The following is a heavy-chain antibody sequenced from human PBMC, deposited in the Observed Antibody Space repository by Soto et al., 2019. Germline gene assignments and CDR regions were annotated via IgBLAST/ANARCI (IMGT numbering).Heavy chain of an antibody. J-gene: IGHJ4*02. CDR2: INHSGST. CDR1: GGSFSGYY. Sequence: QVQLQQWGAGLLKPSETLSLTCAVYGGSFSGYYWSWIRQPPGKGLEWIGEINHSGSTNYNPSLKSRVTISVDTSKNQFSLKLSSVTAADTAVYYCARGEAMTAAAGGFVYWGQGTLVTVSS. V-gene: IGHV4-34*01. CDR3: ARGEAMTAAAGGFVY. D-gene: IGHD6-13*01.